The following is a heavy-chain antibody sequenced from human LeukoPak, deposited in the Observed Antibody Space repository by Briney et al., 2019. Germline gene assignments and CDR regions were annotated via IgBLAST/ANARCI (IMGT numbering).Heavy chain of an antibody. Sequence: PSETLSLTCAVYGGSFSGYYYSWIRQPPGKGLEWIGEINHSGSTNYNPSLKSRVTISVDTSKNQFSLKLSSVAAADTAVYYCARGSSYYDFWSGYYGYPYYYYMDVWSKGTTVTVSS. V-gene: IGHV4-34*01. D-gene: IGHD3-3*01. J-gene: IGHJ6*03. CDR3: ARGSSYYDFWSGYYGYPYYYYMDV. CDR2: INHSGST. CDR1: GGSFSGYY.